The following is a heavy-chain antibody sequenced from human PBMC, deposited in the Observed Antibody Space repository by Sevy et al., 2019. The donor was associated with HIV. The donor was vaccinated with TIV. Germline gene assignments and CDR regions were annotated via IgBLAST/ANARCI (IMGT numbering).Heavy chain of an antibody. CDR1: GYTFSSNG. CDR2: IGLYNGNS. J-gene: IGHJ4*02. CDR3: ARVPTYYYGSATYFDF. V-gene: IGHV1-18*01. Sequence: ASVKVSCKASGYTFSSNGITWVRQAPGQGLEWMGWIGLYNGNSNYAQKFRDRVTMTADTSTSTAYMELRSLRSDDTAVYYCARVPTYYYGSATYFDFWGQRSLVTVSS. D-gene: IGHD3-10*01.